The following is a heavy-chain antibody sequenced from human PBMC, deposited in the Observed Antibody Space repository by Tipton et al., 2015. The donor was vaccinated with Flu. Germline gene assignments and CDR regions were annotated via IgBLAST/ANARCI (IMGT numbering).Heavy chain of an antibody. CDR3: ARGWGNYETFYFDY. CDR2: IYSGGST. V-gene: IGHV3-53*01. Sequence: QLVQSGGGLIQPGGSLRLSCAASGFTVSSNYMSWVRQAPGKGLEWVSVIYSGGSTYYADSVKGRFTISRDNSKNTLYLQMNSLRAEDTAVYYCARGWGNYETFYFDYWGQGTLVTVSS. J-gene: IGHJ4*02. CDR1: GFTVSSNY. D-gene: IGHD1-7*01.